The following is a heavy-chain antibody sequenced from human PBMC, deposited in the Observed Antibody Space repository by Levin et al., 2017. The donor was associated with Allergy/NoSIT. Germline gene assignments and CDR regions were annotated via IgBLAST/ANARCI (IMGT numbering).Heavy chain of an antibody. V-gene: IGHV4-31*02. J-gene: IGHJ5*01. CDR1: GDSISSGHYY. CDR3: ARVRNAGGRGWFDS. CDR2: SYYSGTA. D-gene: IGHD2-8*02. Sequence: SQTLSLTCTVSGDSISSGHYYWSWIRQPPGKGLEWIGHSYYSGTAYYNPSLKSRLTISVDTSQNQFSLNLSSVTAADMAVYYCARVRNAGGRGWFDSWGQGTLVTVSS.